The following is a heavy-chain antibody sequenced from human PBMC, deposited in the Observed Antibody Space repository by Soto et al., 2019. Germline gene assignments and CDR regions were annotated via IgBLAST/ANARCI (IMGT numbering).Heavy chain of an antibody. CDR3: ARDRDGLRYFDWLLDY. V-gene: IGHV3-33*01. D-gene: IGHD3-9*01. CDR2: IWYDGSNK. Sequence: QVQLVESGGGVVQPGRSLRLSCAASGFTFSSYGMHWVRQAPGKGLEWVAVIWYDGSNKYYPDSVKGRFTISRDNSKNTLYLQMNSLRAEDTAVYYCARDRDGLRYFDWLLDYWGQGTLVTVSS. J-gene: IGHJ4*02. CDR1: GFTFSSYG.